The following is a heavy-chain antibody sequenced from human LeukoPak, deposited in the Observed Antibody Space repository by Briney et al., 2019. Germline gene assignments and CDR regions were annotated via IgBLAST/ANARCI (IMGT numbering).Heavy chain of an antibody. CDR1: GYTFTGYY. CDR2: INPNSGGT. D-gene: IGHD6-13*01. Sequence: ASVKVSCKASGYTFTGYYMHWVRQAPGQGLEWMGWINPNSGGTNYARKFQGRVTMTRDTSISTAYMELSRLRSDDTAVYYCARSSSSWWVYMDVWGKGTTVTISS. J-gene: IGHJ6*03. CDR3: ARSSSSWWVYMDV. V-gene: IGHV1-2*02.